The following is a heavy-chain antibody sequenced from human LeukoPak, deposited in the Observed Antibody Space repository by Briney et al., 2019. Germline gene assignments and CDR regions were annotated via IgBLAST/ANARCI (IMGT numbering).Heavy chain of an antibody. V-gene: IGHV4-39*01. CDR3: ARRPGHTWDMGNWFDP. CDR2: ISYNGIT. D-gene: IGHD1-26*01. J-gene: IGHJ5*02. Sequence: SATLSLTCSVSGGSIRTNNYFWGWIRQPPGMGLEWIGSISYNGITYYNPSLKSRASVSVDTSKNQFSLNLNSVTAADTAIYYCARRPGHTWDMGNWFDPWGQGTLVTVSS. CDR1: GGSIRTNNYF.